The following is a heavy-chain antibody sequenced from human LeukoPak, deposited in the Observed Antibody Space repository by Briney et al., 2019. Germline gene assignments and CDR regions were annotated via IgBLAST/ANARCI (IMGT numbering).Heavy chain of an antibody. D-gene: IGHD5-12*01. V-gene: IGHV1-69*01. CDR2: IIPIFGTA. CDR3: ARSIVATVEMCDY. CDR1: GGTFSSYA. Sequence: SVKVSCKASGGTFSSYAISRVRQAPGQGLEWMGGIIPIFGTANYAQKFQGRVTITADESTSTAYMELSSLRSEDTAVYYCARSIVATVEMCDYWGQGTLVTVSS. J-gene: IGHJ4*02.